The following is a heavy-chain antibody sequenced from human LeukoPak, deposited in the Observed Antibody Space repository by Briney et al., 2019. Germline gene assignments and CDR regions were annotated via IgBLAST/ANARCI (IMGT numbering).Heavy chain of an antibody. D-gene: IGHD3-22*01. V-gene: IGHV4-31*03. J-gene: IGHJ3*02. CDR1: GGSISSGGYY. CDR2: IYYSGST. Sequence: SETLSLTCTVSGGSISSGGYYWSWIRQHPGKGLEWIGYIYYSGSTYYNPSLKSRVTISVYTSKNQFSLKLSSVTAADTAVYYCARDAYYYDSSGYSDAFDIWGQGTMVTVSS. CDR3: ARDAYYYDSSGYSDAFDI.